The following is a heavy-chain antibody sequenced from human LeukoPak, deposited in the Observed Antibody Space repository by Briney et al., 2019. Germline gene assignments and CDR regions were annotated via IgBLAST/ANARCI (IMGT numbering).Heavy chain of an antibody. J-gene: IGHJ5*02. CDR1: GGSISSYY. D-gene: IGHD3-16*01. Sequence: SETLSLTCTVSGGSISSYYWSFIRQPAGKGLEWIGRIHTSGTTYYNPSLKSRVTLSVDTSKNQFSLRLTSVTAADTAVYYCARGDYYNGGGRNWFDPWGQGTLVTVSS. CDR3: ARGDYYNGGGRNWFDP. CDR2: IHTSGTT. V-gene: IGHV4-4*07.